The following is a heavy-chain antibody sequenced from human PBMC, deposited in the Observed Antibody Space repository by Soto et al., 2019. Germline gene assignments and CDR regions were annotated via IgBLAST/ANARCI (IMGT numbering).Heavy chain of an antibody. Sequence: QLVESGGGLVQPGGSLKLSCGASGFSFSDSPMHWVRQASGKGLEWVGRISGKKNTYATVYAASLRGRFTISRDDSKNMAYLQMNSLKTEDTAVYYCTAMAGIDYWGQGTLVTVSS. J-gene: IGHJ4*02. CDR2: ISGKKNTYAT. V-gene: IGHV3-73*02. D-gene: IGHD6-19*01. CDR1: GFSFSDSP. CDR3: TAMAGIDY.